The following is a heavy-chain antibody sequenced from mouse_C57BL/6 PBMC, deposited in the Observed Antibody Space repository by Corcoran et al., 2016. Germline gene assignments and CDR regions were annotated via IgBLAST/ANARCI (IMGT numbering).Heavy chain of an antibody. V-gene: IGHV9-3*01. J-gene: IGHJ2*01. CDR1: GYTFTTYG. D-gene: IGHD1-1*01. CDR3: ARRYYGSSDY. Sequence: QIQLVQSGPELKKPGETVKISCKASGYTFTTYGMSWVKQAPGKGLKWIGWINTYSGVPTYAADFKGRFAFSLETSASTAYLQINNLKNEDTATYFCARRYYGSSDYWGQGTTLTVSS. CDR2: INTYSGVP.